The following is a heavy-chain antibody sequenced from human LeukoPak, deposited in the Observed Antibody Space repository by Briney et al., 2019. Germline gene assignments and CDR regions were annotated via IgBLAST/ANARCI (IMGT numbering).Heavy chain of an antibody. CDR3: ARGTDSATPGGY. V-gene: IGHV1-46*01. D-gene: IGHD2-15*01. Sequence: VASVEVSCKASGYTFTNYYMHWVRQAPGQGLEWMGMINPSGGSTSYAQKFQGRVTMTRDTSTSTVCMELSSLRSEDTAVYYCARGTDSATPGGYWGQGTLVTVSS. CDR2: INPSGGST. J-gene: IGHJ4*02. CDR1: GYTFTNYY.